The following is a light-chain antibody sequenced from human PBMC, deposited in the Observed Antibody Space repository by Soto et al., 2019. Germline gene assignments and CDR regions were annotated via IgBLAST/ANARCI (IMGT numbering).Light chain of an antibody. CDR1: QSVSSSC. CDR2: DAS. CDR3: QQYGSSPRT. Sequence: EIVLTQSPGTLSLSPGERATLSCRASQSVSSSCLAWYQQKPGQAPRLLIYDASSRATGIPDRFSGGGSGTDFTLTINRLEPEDFAMYYCQQYGSSPRTFGQGTKVDIK. J-gene: IGKJ1*01. V-gene: IGKV3-20*01.